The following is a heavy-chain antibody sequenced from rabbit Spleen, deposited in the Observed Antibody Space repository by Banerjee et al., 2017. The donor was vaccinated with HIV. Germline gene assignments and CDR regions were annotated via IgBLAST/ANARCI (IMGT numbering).Heavy chain of an antibody. CDR1: GFTLSSYYM. CDR3: ARDLASVVGWNFGL. J-gene: IGHJ4*01. CDR2: IDPVFGIT. V-gene: IGHV1S45*01. D-gene: IGHD3-1*01. Sequence: QEQLEESAGGLVQPGGSLKLSCKASGFTLSSYYMNWVRQAPGKGLEWIGYIDPVFGITYYANWVNGRFSISRTSSTTVTLQMTSLTAADTATYFCARDLASVVGWNFGLWGPGTLVTVS.